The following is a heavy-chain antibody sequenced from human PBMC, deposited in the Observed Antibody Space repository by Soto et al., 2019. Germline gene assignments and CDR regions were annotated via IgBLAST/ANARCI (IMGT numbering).Heavy chain of an antibody. Sequence: QVQLQESGPGLVKPSETLSLTCTVSGGSISSYYWSWIRQPPGKGLEWIGYIYYSGSTNYNPSLKSRVTISVDTSKNQFSLKLSSVTAADTAVYYCARHGGIAAAGFLFDYWGQGTLVTVSS. CDR3: ARHGGIAAAGFLFDY. V-gene: IGHV4-59*08. J-gene: IGHJ4*02. CDR1: GGSISSYY. D-gene: IGHD6-13*01. CDR2: IYYSGST.